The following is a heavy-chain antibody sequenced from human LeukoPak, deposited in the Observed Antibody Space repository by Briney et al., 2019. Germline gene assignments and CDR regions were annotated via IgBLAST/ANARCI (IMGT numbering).Heavy chain of an antibody. D-gene: IGHD5-12*01. Sequence: ASVKVSCKASGYTFTGYYMHWVRQAPGQGLERMGWINPNSGGTNYAQKFQGRVTMTRDTSISTAYMELSRLRSDDTAVYYCARVASGYDPNFDYWGQGTLVTVSS. V-gene: IGHV1-2*02. CDR1: GYTFTGYY. CDR2: INPNSGGT. J-gene: IGHJ4*02. CDR3: ARVASGYDPNFDY.